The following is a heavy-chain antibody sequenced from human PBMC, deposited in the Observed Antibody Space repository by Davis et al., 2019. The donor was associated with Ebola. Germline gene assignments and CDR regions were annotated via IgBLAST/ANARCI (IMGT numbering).Heavy chain of an antibody. CDR3: ARDPSYCSSTSCPGPFDY. V-gene: IGHV3-30-3*01. CDR2: ISYDGSNK. Sequence: PGGSLRLSCAASGFTFSSYAMHWVRQAPGKGLEWVAVISYDGSNKYYADSVKGRFTISRDNSKNTLYLQMNSLRAEDTAVYYCARDPSYCSSTSCPGPFDYWGQGTLVTVSS. CDR1: GFTFSSYA. J-gene: IGHJ4*02. D-gene: IGHD2-2*01.